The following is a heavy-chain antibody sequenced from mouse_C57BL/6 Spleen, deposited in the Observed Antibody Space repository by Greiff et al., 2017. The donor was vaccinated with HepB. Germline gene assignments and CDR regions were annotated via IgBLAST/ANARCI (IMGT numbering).Heavy chain of an antibody. CDR3: ARRGGNYYFDY. D-gene: IGHD2-1*01. CDR1: GFTFSDYG. Sequence: EVMLVESGGGLVKPGGSLKLSCAASGFTFSDYGMHWVRQAPEKGLEWVAYISSGSSTIYYADTVKGRFTISRDNAKNTLFLQMTSLRSEDTAMDYCARRGGNYYFDYWGQGTTLTVSS. V-gene: IGHV5-17*01. CDR2: ISSGSSTI. J-gene: IGHJ2*01.